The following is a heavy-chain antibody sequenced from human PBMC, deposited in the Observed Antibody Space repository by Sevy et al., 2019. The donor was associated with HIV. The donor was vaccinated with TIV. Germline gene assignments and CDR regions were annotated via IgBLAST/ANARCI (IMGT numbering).Heavy chain of an antibody. D-gene: IGHD6-13*01. CDR3: ARDLRIAAGRIYYYYGMDV. J-gene: IGHJ6*02. Sequence: ASVKVTCKASGYTFTSYGISWVRQAPGQGLEWMGWISAYNGNTNYAQKLQGRVTMTTDTSTSTAYMELRSLRSDDTAVYYCARDLRIAAGRIYYYYGMDVWGQGTTVTVSS. CDR1: GYTFTSYG. V-gene: IGHV1-18*01. CDR2: ISAYNGNT.